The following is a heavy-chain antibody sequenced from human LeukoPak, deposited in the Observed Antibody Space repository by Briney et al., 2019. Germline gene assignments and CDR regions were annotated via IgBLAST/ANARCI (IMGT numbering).Heavy chain of an antibody. CDR2: INPNSGGT. J-gene: IGHJ4*02. D-gene: IGHD2-2*01. Sequence: SVKVSCEASGYTFTGYYMHWVRQAPGQGLEWMGWINPNSGGTNYAQKIQGRVTMTRDTSISTAYMELSRLRSDDTAVYYCATTLIVVVPAASDYWGQGTLVTVSS. CDR1: GYTFTGYY. CDR3: ATTLIVVVPAASDY. V-gene: IGHV1-2*02.